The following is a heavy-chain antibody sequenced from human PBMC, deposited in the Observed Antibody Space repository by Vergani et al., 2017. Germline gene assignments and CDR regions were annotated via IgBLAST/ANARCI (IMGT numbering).Heavy chain of an antibody. CDR3: ARVLRLLYNRFDP. Sequence: QVQLVESGGGVVQPGRSLRLSCAASGFTFNQYGMHWVRQAPGKGLEWVAVTWYDGNNKQYADSVKGRFTISRDNSKSTMYLQMNSLRDEDTGVYYCARVLRLLYNRFDPCGQGTLVTVSS. V-gene: IGHV3-33*01. D-gene: IGHD1-14*01. CDR1: GFTFNQYG. CDR2: TWYDGNNK. J-gene: IGHJ5*02.